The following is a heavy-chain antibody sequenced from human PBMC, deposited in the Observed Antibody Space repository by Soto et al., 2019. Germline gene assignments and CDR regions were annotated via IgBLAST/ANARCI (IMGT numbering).Heavy chain of an antibody. J-gene: IGHJ3*02. CDR3: VRHASGASFDI. CDR1: GFTFSNYW. Sequence: EVQLLESGGGLVQPGGSLTVSCAASGFTFSNYWMSWLRQAPGKGLEWVANIKQDGSEKYHVDSVKGRFTISRDNAMNSLYLQMHSLRADDMAVYYCVRHASGASFDIWGQGTVVTVSS. D-gene: IGHD1-26*01. V-gene: IGHV3-7*01. CDR2: IKQDGSEK.